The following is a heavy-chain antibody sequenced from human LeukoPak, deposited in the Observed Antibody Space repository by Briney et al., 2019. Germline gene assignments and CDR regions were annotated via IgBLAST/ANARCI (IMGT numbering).Heavy chain of an antibody. V-gene: IGHV5-51*01. CDR2: IYPGDSDT. CDR1: GYDFSSYW. J-gene: IGHJ4*02. Sequence: GESLKISCQGSGYDFSSYWIGWVRQMPGKGLEWMGIIYPGDSDTTYSPSFQGQVTISADKSIGTAYLQWSSLKTSDTAMYYCARLSYYDSSGYYGFDYWGQGSLVTVSS. D-gene: IGHD3-22*01. CDR3: ARLSYYDSSGYYGFDY.